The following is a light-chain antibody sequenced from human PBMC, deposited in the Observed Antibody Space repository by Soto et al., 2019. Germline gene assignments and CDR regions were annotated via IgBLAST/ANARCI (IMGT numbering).Light chain of an antibody. J-gene: IGKJ5*01. CDR3: QQHNNWPYT. Sequence: EVVMTQSPGTLSVSPGESATLSCRASQTVSSNVAWYQQRPGQAPRLLIDGALTRATGVPARFSGSRSGTEFTLTISSPQSEDFALYYCQQHNNWPYTFGQGTRLEIK. V-gene: IGKV3-15*01. CDR1: QTVSSN. CDR2: GAL.